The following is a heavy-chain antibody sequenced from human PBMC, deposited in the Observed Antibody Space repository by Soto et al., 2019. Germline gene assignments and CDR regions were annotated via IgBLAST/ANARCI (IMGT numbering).Heavy chain of an antibody. CDR1: GYTXXSYA. J-gene: IGHJ4*02. D-gene: IGHD2-15*01. V-gene: IGHV1-3*01. CDR2: INAGNGNT. CDR3: ARGPGGPDGPGDY. Sequence: SVXVXXKASGYTXXSYAMHWVRXXPGQRLEWMGWINAGNGNTKYSQKFQGRVTITRDTSASTAYMELSSLRSEDTAVYYCARGPGGPDGPGDYWGQGTLVTVSS.